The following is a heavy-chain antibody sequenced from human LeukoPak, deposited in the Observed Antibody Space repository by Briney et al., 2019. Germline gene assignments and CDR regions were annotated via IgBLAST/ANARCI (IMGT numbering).Heavy chain of an antibody. CDR1: GFTFSSYW. Sequence: GGSLRLSCAASGFTFSSYWMSWVRQAPGKGLEWVANIKQDGSEKYYVDSVKGRFTISRDNAKKSLYLQMNSLRAEDTAVYYCAREGVGDYYYCIDVWGKGTTVTVSS. CDR3: AREGVGDYYYCIDV. D-gene: IGHD3-10*01. J-gene: IGHJ6*03. V-gene: IGHV3-7*01. CDR2: IKQDGSEK.